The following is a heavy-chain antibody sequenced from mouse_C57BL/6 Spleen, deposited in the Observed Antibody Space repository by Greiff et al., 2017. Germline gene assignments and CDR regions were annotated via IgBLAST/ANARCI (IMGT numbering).Heavy chain of an antibody. CDR2: ISRGSGTI. CDR3: ARRITTVVEAMDY. CDR1: GFTFSDYG. J-gene: IGHJ4*01. V-gene: IGHV5-17*01. D-gene: IGHD1-1*01. Sequence: EVKLVESGGGLVKPGGSLKLSCAASGFTFSDYGMHWVRQAPEKGLEWVAYISRGSGTIYYADTVKGRITISRDNAKNTRFLQMTSLRSEDTAMYYGARRITTVVEAMDYWGQGTSVTVSS.